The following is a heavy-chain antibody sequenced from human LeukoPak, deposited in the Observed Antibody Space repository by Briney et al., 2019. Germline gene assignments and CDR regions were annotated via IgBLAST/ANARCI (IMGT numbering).Heavy chain of an antibody. CDR1: GFTFSSYA. V-gene: IGHV3-23*01. Sequence: PGGSLRLSCAASGFTFSSYAMSWVRQPPGKGLEWVSAISGSGGSTSYADSVKGRFTISRDNSTNTLYLQMNSLRAEDMAVYYCAKGSGDYDSSDYFDYWGQGTLVTVSS. J-gene: IGHJ4*02. CDR2: ISGSGGST. D-gene: IGHD3-22*01. CDR3: AKGSGDYDSSDYFDY.